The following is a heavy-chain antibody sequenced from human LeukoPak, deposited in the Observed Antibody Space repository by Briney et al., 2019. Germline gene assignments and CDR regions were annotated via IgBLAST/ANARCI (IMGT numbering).Heavy chain of an antibody. CDR3: AKAAVTMVRGVIIPIHFDI. CDR1: GFTFDDYA. Sequence: GGSLRLSCAASGFTFDDYAMHWVRQAPGKGLEWVSGISWNSGSIGYADSVKGRFTISRDNAKNSLYLQMNSLRAEDTALYYCAKAAVTMVRGVIIPIHFDIWGQGTMVTVSS. D-gene: IGHD3-10*01. J-gene: IGHJ3*02. V-gene: IGHV3-9*01. CDR2: ISWNSGSI.